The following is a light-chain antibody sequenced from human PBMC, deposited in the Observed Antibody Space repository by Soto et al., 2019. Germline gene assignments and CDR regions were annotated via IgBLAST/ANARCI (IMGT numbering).Light chain of an antibody. V-gene: IGKV3-11*01. Sequence: EIVLTQSPATLSLSPGERATLSCRASQSVSSYLAWYQQKPGQAPRLLIYDASNRATGIPARFSGSGSGTDFTLTISSLEPEEVAVYYCQQRSNWPPLTLGGGTKVEIK. CDR2: DAS. CDR3: QQRSNWPPLT. J-gene: IGKJ4*01. CDR1: QSVSSY.